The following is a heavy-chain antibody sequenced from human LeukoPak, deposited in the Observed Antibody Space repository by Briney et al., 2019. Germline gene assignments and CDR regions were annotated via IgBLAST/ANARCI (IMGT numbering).Heavy chain of an antibody. V-gene: IGHV1-2*02. CDR3: ARTLKITMVLDLENQWFDP. D-gene: IGHD3-10*01. J-gene: IGHJ5*02. CDR1: GYTFTGYY. Sequence: ASVKVSCKASGYTFTGYYMHWVRQAPGQGLEWMGWINPNSGGTNYAQKFQGRVTMTRDTSISTAYMELSRLRSDDTAVYYCARTLKITMVLDLENQWFDPWGQGTLVTVSS. CDR2: INPNSGGT.